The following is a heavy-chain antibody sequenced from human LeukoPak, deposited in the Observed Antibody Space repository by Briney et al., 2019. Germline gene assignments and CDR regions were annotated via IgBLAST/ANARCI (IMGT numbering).Heavy chain of an antibody. V-gene: IGHV3-73*01. J-gene: IGHJ3*02. CDR2: IRSKANSYAT. CDR1: GFTFSGSA. Sequence: GGSLRLSCAASGFTFSGSAMHWVRQASGKGLEWVGRIRSKANSYATAYAASVKGRFTISRDDSKNTVYLQMNSLKTEDTAVYYCTRRYSSSWSHDAFDIWGQGTMVTVSS. CDR3: TRRYSSSWSHDAFDI. D-gene: IGHD6-13*01.